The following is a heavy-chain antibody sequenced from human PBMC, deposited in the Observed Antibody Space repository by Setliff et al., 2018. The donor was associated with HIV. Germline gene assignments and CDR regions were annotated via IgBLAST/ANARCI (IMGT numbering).Heavy chain of an antibody. CDR1: GYSFNRYF. D-gene: IGHD5-12*01. Sequence: PGESLKISCKASGYSFNRYFIGWVRQMPGKGLEWMAIIYPGDSDTRYSPSFQGQVTISADKSISTAYLQWSSLKASDTAMYYCVRRDGYKFDYWGQGTLVTVSS. CDR2: IYPGDSDT. J-gene: IGHJ4*02. V-gene: IGHV5-51*01. CDR3: VRRDGYKFDY.